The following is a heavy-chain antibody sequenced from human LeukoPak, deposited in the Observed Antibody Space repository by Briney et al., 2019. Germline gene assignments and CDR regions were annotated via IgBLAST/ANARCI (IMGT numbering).Heavy chain of an antibody. J-gene: IGHJ4*02. V-gene: IGHV4-39*01. CDR3: ARQRTEYYDFDY. D-gene: IGHD3-3*01. CDR1: SGSISSSGYY. CDR2: IYYSGST. Sequence: ETLSLTCTVSSGSISSSGYYWGWIRQPPGKGLEWIGTIYYSGSTYYNPSLKSRVTISVDTSKNQFSLKLSPVTAADTAVYYCARQRTEYYDFDYWGQGTLVTVSS.